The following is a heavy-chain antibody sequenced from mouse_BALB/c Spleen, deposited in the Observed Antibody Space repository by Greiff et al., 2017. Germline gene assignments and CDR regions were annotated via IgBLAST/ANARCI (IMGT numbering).Heavy chain of an antibody. V-gene: IGHV5-9-1*01. CDR3: ARDGNCAWFAY. CDR2: ISSGGSYT. CDR1: GFTFSSYA. Sequence: EVMLVESGGGLVKPGGSLKLSCAASGFTFSSYAMSWVRQTPEKRLEWVATISSGGSYTYYPDSVKGRFTISRDNAMNTLYLQMSSLRSEDTAMYYCARDGNCAWFAYWGQGTLVTVSA. D-gene: IGHD2-1*01. J-gene: IGHJ3*01.